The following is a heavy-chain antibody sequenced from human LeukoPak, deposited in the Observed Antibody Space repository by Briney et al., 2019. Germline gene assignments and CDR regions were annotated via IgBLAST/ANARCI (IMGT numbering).Heavy chain of an antibody. V-gene: IGHV1-2*04. CDR2: INPNSGGT. D-gene: IGHD1-26*01. CDR3: ARDRNPGMGEYYGMDV. Sequence: GASVKVSCKASGYTFTCYYMHWVRQAPGQGLEWMGWINPNSGGTNYAQKFQGWVTMTRDTSISTAYMELSRLRSDDTAVYYCARDRNPGMGEYYGMDVWGQGTTVTVSS. J-gene: IGHJ6*02. CDR1: GYTFTCYY.